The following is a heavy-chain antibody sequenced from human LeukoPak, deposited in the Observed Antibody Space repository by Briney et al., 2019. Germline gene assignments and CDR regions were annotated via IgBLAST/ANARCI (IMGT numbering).Heavy chain of an antibody. CDR1: GFTFSTYA. J-gene: IGHJ2*01. V-gene: IGHV3-23*01. CDR3: AKDRGKQWPNWYFDV. CDR2: VSGSGASA. Sequence: PGGSLRLSCAASGFTFSTYAMSWVRQAPGKGLKWVSTVSGSGASAHHGDSVKGRFTISRDNSKNMVYLQMNSLRGEDTAVYYCAKDRGKQWPNWYFDVWGRGTLVTVSS. D-gene: IGHD6-19*01.